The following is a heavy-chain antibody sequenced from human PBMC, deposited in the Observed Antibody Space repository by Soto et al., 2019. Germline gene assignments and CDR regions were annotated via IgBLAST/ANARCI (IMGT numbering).Heavy chain of an antibody. CDR1: GFTFSTYA. CDR2: SSSSGGST. CDR3: ANYPPGYDSSGPLTY. Sequence: EVQLLESGGGLVQPGGSLRLSCAASGFTFSTYAMSWFRQAPGKGLEWVSGSSSSGGSTYNADSVKGRFTISRENSKNTLYLHMSSLRAEDTAVYYCANYPPGYDSSGPLTYWGQGTVVSVSS. J-gene: IGHJ4*02. V-gene: IGHV3-23*01. D-gene: IGHD3-22*01.